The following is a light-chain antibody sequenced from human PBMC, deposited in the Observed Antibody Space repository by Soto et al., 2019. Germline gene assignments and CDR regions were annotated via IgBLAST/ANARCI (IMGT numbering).Light chain of an antibody. V-gene: IGKV1-5*03. CDR3: QQYNVYPLT. J-gene: IGKJ1*01. CDR2: KAS. Sequence: DIQMTQSPSTLSASVGDRVTITCRASESISDWLAWYQQKPGKAPNLLIQKASTLKSGVPSRFSGSGLGTEFTLTIGSLQPDDFATYYCQQYNVYPLTFGQGTQVEVK. CDR1: ESISDW.